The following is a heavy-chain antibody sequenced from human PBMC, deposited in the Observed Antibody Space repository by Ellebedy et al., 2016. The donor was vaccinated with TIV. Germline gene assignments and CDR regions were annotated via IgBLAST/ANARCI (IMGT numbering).Heavy chain of an antibody. CDR3: AKEGRDDYNPYLDS. CDR1: GFTFSGYN. CDR2: VSRRIENF. Sequence: GGSLRLSCAASGFTFSGYNMNWVRQVPGQGLEWVAYVSRRIENFYYADSVRGRFTISRDNAKQSLFLQMHSLRAEDSAVYYCAKEGRDDYNPYLDSWGQGTLVTVSA. V-gene: IGHV3-48*04. D-gene: IGHD5-24*01. J-gene: IGHJ4*02.